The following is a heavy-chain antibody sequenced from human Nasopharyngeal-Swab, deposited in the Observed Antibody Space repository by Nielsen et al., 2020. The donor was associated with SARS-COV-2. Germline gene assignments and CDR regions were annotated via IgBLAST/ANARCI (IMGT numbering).Heavy chain of an antibody. J-gene: IGHJ6*02. Sequence: SVKVSCKASVYTFTSYGISWVRQAPGQGLEWMGWISAYNGNTNYAQKLQGRVTMTTDTSTSTAYMELRSLRSDDTAVYYCARDEDCSSTSCSPYYYYGMDVWGQGTTVTVSS. CDR1: VYTFTSYG. CDR2: ISAYNGNT. D-gene: IGHD2-2*01. V-gene: IGHV1-18*01. CDR3: ARDEDCSSTSCSPYYYYGMDV.